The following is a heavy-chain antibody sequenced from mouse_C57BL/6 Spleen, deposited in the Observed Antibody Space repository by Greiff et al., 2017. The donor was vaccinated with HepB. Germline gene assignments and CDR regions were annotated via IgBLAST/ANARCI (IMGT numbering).Heavy chain of an antibody. Sequence: QVQLQQPGAELVRPGSSVKLSCKASGYTFTSYWMDWVKQRPGQGLEWIGNIYPSDSETHYNQKFKDKATLTVDKSSSTAYMQLSSLTSEDSAVYYCVRNYGSGYFDVWGTGTTVTVSS. CDR3: VRNYGSGYFDV. CDR2: IYPSDSET. V-gene: IGHV1-61*01. D-gene: IGHD1-1*01. CDR1: GYTFTSYW. J-gene: IGHJ1*03.